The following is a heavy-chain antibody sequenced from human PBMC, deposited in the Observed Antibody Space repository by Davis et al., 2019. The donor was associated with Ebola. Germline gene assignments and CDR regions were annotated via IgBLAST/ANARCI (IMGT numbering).Heavy chain of an antibody. CDR3: AGDREDYSSGFSFGFDY. D-gene: IGHD6-19*01. CDR2: ISYDGSNK. CDR1: GFTFSSYA. J-gene: IGHJ4*02. V-gene: IGHV3-30-3*01. Sequence: GGSLRLSCAASGFTFSSYAMHWVRQAPGKGLEWVAVISYDGSNKYYADSVKGRFTISRDNSKHTLYLQMNSLRAEDTAVYYCAGDREDYSSGFSFGFDYWGQGTLVTVSS.